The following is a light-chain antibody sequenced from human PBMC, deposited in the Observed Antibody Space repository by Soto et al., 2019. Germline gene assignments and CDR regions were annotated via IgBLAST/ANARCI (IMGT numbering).Light chain of an antibody. CDR1: QSVTSDY. V-gene: IGKV3-20*01. CDR2: AAS. CDR3: HQYGSSITWT. Sequence: EVVLTQSPGTVSLSPGERATLSCRASQSVTSDYLAWYQQKPGQAPRLLIYAASSRATGIPGRFSGSGSETDFTLNISRLEPEDFAVYYCHQYGSSITWTFGQGTKVDIK. J-gene: IGKJ1*01.